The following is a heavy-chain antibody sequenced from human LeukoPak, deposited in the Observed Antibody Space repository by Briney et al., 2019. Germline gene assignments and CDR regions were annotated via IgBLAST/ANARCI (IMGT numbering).Heavy chain of an antibody. J-gene: IGHJ6*02. CDR1: GFTFSSYG. V-gene: IGHV3-30*18. CDR3: AKITEWLSPYYYGMDV. CDR2: ISYDGSNK. D-gene: IGHD3-3*01. Sequence: GRSLRLSCAASGFTFSSYGMHWVRQAPGKGLEWVAVISYDGSNKYYADSVKGRFTISRDNSKNTLYLQMNSLRAEDTAVYCCAKITEWLSPYYYGMDVWGQGTTVTVSS.